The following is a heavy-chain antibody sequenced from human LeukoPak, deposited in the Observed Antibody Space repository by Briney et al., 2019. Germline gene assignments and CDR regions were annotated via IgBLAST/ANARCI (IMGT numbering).Heavy chain of an antibody. CDR1: GGSISSYY. Sequence: PSETLSLTCTVSGGSISSYYWSWIRQPPGKGLEWIGNIYGSGYTNYNPSLKSRVTMSIDTSKNHFSLKLTSVTAADTATYYCARETSLAGFASGLGFNYWGQGILVSVSS. CDR2: IYGSGYT. J-gene: IGHJ4*02. V-gene: IGHV4-59*01. D-gene: IGHD6-19*01. CDR3: ARETSLAGFASGLGFNY.